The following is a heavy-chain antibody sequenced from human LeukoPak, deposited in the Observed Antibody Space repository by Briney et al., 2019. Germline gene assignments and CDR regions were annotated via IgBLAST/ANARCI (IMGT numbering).Heavy chain of an antibody. Sequence: SETLSLTCTVSGGSIRSYYWSWIRQPAGKGLEWIGRIYTSGSTNYNPSLKSRVTMSVDTSKNQFSLNLSSVTAADTAVYYCARDIDSSGWYGGNYWGQGTLVTVSS. V-gene: IGHV4-4*07. CDR1: GGSIRSYY. CDR3: ARDIDSSGWYGGNY. CDR2: IYTSGST. J-gene: IGHJ4*02. D-gene: IGHD6-19*01.